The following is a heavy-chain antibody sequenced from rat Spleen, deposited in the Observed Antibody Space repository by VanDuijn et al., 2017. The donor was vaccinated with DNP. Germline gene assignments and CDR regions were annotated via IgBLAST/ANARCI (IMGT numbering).Heavy chain of an antibody. D-gene: IGHD4-3*01. CDR3: VREAFGVDH. CDR2: IRYDGGTT. V-gene: IGHV5-20*01. Sequence: EVQLVESGGGLVQPGRSLKLSCAASGFTLSEYYMAWVRQTPRKGLEWVAYIRYDGGTTNYRDSVKGRFTISRDNAKRTLYLQMSKLGSEDTAIYYCVREAFGVDHWGQGVMVTVSS. CDR1: GFTLSEYY. J-gene: IGHJ2*01.